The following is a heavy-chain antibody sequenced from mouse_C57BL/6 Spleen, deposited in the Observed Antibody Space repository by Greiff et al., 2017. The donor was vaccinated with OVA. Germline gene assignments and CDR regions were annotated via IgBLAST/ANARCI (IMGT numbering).Heavy chain of an antibody. CDR1: GYAFSSSW. D-gene: IGHD2-4*01. CDR2: IYPGDGDT. J-gene: IGHJ3*01. V-gene: IGHV1-82*01. CDR3: ASEGYYDYDGFAY. Sequence: VHLVESGPELVKPGASVKISCKASGYAFSSSWMNWVKQRPGKGLEWIGRIYPGDGDTNYNGKFKGKATLTADKSSSTAYMQLSSLTSEDSAVYFCASEGYYDYDGFAYWGQGTLVTVSA.